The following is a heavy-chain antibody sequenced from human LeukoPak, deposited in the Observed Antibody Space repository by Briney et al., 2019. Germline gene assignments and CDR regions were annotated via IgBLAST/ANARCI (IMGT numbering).Heavy chain of an antibody. Sequence: SETLSLTCAVSGVSISSNSYCWGWIRQPPGKGLEWIGSIYSSGSTYYNPSLKSRVSISVDTSKKQFSLKLSSVTAADTAVYYCARHSYYYDSSSYYYYFDYWGQGTLVTVSS. D-gene: IGHD3-22*01. J-gene: IGHJ4*02. V-gene: IGHV4-39*01. CDR3: ARHSYYYDSSSYYYYFDY. CDR2: IYSSGST. CDR1: GVSISSNSYC.